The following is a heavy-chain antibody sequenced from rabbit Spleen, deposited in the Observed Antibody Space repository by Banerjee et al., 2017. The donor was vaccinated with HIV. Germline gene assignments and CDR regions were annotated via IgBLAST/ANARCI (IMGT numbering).Heavy chain of an antibody. CDR3: ARDGATTGRIDLDL. Sequence: QEQLVESGGGLAKPGSSLTLTCTASGFSLSSSYYMCWVRQAPGKGLEWIACIDGGSSGRTYYATWAKGRFTVSITSSTTVTLQLNSLTAADTATYFCARDGATTGRIDLDLWGPGTLVTVS. V-gene: IGHV1S45*01. D-gene: IGHD7-1*01. CDR1: GFSLSSSYY. J-gene: IGHJ4*01. CDR2: IDGGSSGRT.